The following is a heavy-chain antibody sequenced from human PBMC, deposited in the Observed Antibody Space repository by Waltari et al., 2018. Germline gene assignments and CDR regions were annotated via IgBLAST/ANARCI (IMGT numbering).Heavy chain of an antibody. CDR1: GFAFSPYW. V-gene: IGHV3-7*01. J-gene: IGHJ4*02. Sequence: EVRLVESGGNLVQPGGSLRLSCAASGFAFSPYWMSWVRQAPGKGLDWVANVKEDGSEKYYVDSVKGRFTISRDNAKNSLYLQMNSLRAEDTAVYFCARGRVDFAYWGQGTLVTVSS. CDR2: VKEDGSEK. CDR3: ARGRVDFAY.